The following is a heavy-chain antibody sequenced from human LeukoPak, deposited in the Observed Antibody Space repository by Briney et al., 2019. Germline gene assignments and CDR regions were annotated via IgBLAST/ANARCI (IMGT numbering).Heavy chain of an antibody. CDR1: GYTLTELS. CDR3: ARLPIGIAATLGLDY. CDR2: FDPEDGET. D-gene: IGHD6-25*01. J-gene: IGHJ4*02. V-gene: IGHV1-24*01. Sequence: ASVKVSCKVSGYTLTELSMHWVRQAPGKGLEWMGGFDPEDGETIYAQKFQGRVTITRDTSASTAYMELSSLRSEDTAVYYCARLPIGIAATLGLDYWGQGTLVTVSS.